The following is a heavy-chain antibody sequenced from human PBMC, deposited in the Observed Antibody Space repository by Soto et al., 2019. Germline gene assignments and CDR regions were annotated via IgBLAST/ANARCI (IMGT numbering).Heavy chain of an antibody. Sequence: QLQLQESGSGLVKPSQTLSLTCAVSGGSISSGGYSWSWIRQPPGKGLEWVGYIYHSGSTYYNPFLTSRVTISVDRSKNQFSLKLSSVTAAETAVYYCARVMTTVTTLDYWGQGTLVTVSS. CDR3: ARVMTTVTTLDY. V-gene: IGHV4-30-2*01. CDR1: GGSISSGGYS. J-gene: IGHJ4*02. D-gene: IGHD4-4*01. CDR2: IYHSGST.